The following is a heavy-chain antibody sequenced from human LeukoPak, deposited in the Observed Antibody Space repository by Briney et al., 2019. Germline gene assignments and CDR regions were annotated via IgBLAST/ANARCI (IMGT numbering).Heavy chain of an antibody. CDR2: IYPGDSDT. CDR3: ARHGCSSTSCLSIDY. D-gene: IGHD2-2*01. V-gene: IGHV5-51*01. CDR1: GYSFTSYW. Sequence: PGESLKISCKGSGYSFTSYWIGWLRQMPGRGLEWMVIIYPGDSDTRYSPSFLGQVTISADKSISTAYLQWSSLKASDTAMYYCARHGCSSTSCLSIDYWGQGTLVTVSS. J-gene: IGHJ4*02.